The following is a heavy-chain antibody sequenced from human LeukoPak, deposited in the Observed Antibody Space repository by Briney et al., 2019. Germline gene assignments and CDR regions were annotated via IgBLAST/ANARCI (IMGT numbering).Heavy chain of an antibody. CDR3: ARSGDYYDSSGYKYYFDY. D-gene: IGHD3-22*01. J-gene: IGHJ4*02. CDR1: GGSFSGYY. CDR2: INHSGST. Sequence: SETLSLTCGVYGGSFSGYYWSWIRQPPGKGLEWIGEINHSGSTNYNPSLKSRVTISVDTSKNQFSLKLSSVTAADTAVYYCARSGDYYDSSGYKYYFDYWGQGTLVTVSS. V-gene: IGHV4-34*01.